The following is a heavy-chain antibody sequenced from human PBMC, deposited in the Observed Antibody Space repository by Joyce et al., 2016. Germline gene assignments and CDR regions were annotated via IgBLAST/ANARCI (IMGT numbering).Heavy chain of an antibody. D-gene: IGHD2-8*02. Sequence: EVQLVESGGGLVEPGGSLRISCAASGFTFRTSSMSWFRQAPGKGVEWVSGISGDSTYIFYADSVKGRFTVSRDNAKNSLYLQMNTLRAEDTAVFFCARGGLVYDYSMDVWGQGTTVTVSS. CDR1: GFTFRTSS. CDR3: ARGGLVYDYSMDV. V-gene: IGHV3-21*02. J-gene: IGHJ6*02. CDR2: ISGDSTYI.